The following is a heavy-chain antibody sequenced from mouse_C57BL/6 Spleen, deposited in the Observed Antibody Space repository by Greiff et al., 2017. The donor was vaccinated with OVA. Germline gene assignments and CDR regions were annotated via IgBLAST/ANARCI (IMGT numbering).Heavy chain of an antibody. D-gene: IGHD1-1*01. V-gene: IGHV3-6*01. CDR3: ARDDYYGSSSWYFDV. Sequence: EVKLQESGPGLVKPSQSLSLTCSVTGYSITSGYYWNWIRQFPGNKLEWMGYISYDGSNNYNPSLKNRISITRDTSKNQFFLKLNSVTTEDTATYYCARDDYYGSSSWYFDVWGTGTTVTVSS. J-gene: IGHJ1*03. CDR2: ISYDGSN. CDR1: GYSITSGYY.